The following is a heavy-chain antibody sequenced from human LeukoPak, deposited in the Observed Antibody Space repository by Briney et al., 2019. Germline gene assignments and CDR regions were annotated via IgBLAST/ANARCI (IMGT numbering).Heavy chain of an antibody. CDR2: IRSKANSYAT. CDR1: GFTFSGST. Sequence: GGSLRLSCAASGFTFSGSTMHWVRQASGKGLEWIGRIRSKANSYATAYAASVKGRFTTSSDDAKNTAYLQMDSLKTEDTAVYYCTSPQADSGATYFRHWGQGTLVTVSS. CDR3: TSPQADSGATYFRH. D-gene: IGHD6-19*01. V-gene: IGHV3-73*01. J-gene: IGHJ1*01.